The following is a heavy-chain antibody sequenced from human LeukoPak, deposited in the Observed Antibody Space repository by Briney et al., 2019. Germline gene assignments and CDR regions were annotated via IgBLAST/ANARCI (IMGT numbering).Heavy chain of an antibody. CDR2: INPNSGGT. D-gene: IGHD3-10*01. Sequence: ASVKVSCKASGYTFTCYYMHWVRQAPGQGLEWMGWINPNSGGTNYAQKFQGRVTMTRDTSISTAYMELSRLRSDDTAVYYCARAPVRGVILDYFDYWGQGTLVTVSS. V-gene: IGHV1-2*02. CDR3: ARAPVRGVILDYFDY. CDR1: GYTFTCYY. J-gene: IGHJ4*02.